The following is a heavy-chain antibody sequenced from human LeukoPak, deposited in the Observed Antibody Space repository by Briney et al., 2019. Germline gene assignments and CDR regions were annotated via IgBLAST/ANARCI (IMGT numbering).Heavy chain of an antibody. V-gene: IGHV4-59*01. CDR1: GGSISSYY. D-gene: IGHD3-16*01. CDR2: IYYSGST. CDR3: AREGGTTSSYFDY. J-gene: IGHJ4*02. Sequence: SETLSLTCTVSGGSISSYYWSWIRRPPGKGLEWIGCIYYSGSTNYNPSLKSRVTISVDTSKNQFSLKLSSVTAADTAVYYCAREGGTTSSYFDYWGQGTLVTVSS.